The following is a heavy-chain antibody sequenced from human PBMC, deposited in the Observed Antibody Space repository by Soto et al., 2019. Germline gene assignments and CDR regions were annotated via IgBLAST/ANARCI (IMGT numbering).Heavy chain of an antibody. CDR2: IYHSGST. CDR1: GGSISSGGYS. V-gene: IGHV4-30-2*01. J-gene: IGHJ6*02. CDR3: ARGGDIVVVPAAPAAGMDV. D-gene: IGHD2-2*01. Sequence: SETLSLTCAVSGGSISSGGYSWSWIRQPPGKGLEWIGYIYHSGSTYYNPSLKSRVTISVDRSKNQFSLKLSSVTAADTAVYYCARGGDIVVVPAAPAAGMDVWGQGTTVTVSS.